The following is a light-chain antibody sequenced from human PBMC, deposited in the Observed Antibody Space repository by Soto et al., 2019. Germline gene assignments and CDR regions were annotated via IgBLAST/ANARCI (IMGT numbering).Light chain of an antibody. J-gene: IGKJ5*01. CDR3: QQSYSTPIT. CDR2: DAS. Sequence: DIQMTQSPSSLSASVGDRVTITCQASQNINNYLNWYQQKPGRAPKLLIYDASNLEAGVPSRFRGSGSGTDFTLTISSLQPEDFATYFCQQSYSTPITFGQGRRLEIK. V-gene: IGKV1-39*01. CDR1: QNINNY.